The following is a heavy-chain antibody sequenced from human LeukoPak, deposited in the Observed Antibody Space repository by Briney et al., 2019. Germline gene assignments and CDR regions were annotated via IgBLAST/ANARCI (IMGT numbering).Heavy chain of an antibody. D-gene: IGHD3-10*01. V-gene: IGHV1-46*01. CDR3: ARGGGTMVRGLDGMDV. Sequence: ASVKVSCKASGYTFTSYYMHWVRQAPGQGLEWMGIINPSGGSTSYAQKFQGRVTMTRDTSTSTVYMELSSLRSEDTAVYYCARGGGTMVRGLDGMDVWGKGTTVTVSS. J-gene: IGHJ6*04. CDR1: GYTFTSYY. CDR2: INPSGGST.